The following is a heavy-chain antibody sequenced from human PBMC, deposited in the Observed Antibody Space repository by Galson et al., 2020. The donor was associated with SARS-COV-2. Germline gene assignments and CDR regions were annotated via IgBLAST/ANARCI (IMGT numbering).Heavy chain of an antibody. D-gene: IGHD3-9*01. CDR1: GYTFTDYY. CDR3: ARLRYYDVLLGYIVGV. CDR2: INPKSGGT. Sequence: ASVKVSCKASGYTFTDYYIHWVRQAPGQGLEWMGWINPKSGGTHYAQKFEGRVTMTRDTSITTAYMELSRLRADDTAVYYCARLRYYDVLLGYIVGVLCQGTMVTFSS. V-gene: IGHV1-2*02. J-gene: IGHJ6*02.